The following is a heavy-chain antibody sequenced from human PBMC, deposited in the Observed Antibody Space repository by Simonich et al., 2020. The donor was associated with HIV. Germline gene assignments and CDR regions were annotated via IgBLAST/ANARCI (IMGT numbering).Heavy chain of an antibody. CDR1: GGTFSSFA. D-gene: IGHD3-10*01. J-gene: IGHJ4*02. CDR3: ARKGGGRGVYYFDY. V-gene: IGHV1-69*13. Sequence: QVQLVQSGAEVKKPGSSVKVSCKASGGTFSSFAISWVRQAPGLGLGWRGRIIPICGTANYAQKFQGRVTITADESTSTAYMELSSLRSEDTGIYYCARKGGGRGVYYFDYWGQGTLVTVSS. CDR2: IIPICGTA.